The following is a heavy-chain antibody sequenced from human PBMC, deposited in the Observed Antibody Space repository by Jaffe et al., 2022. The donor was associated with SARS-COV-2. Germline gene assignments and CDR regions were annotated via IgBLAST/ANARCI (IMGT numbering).Heavy chain of an antibody. CDR2: IGTAGDT. Sequence: EVQLVESGGGLVQPGGSLRLSCAASGFTFSSYDMHWVRQRTGKGLEWVSGIGTAGDTYYPGSVKGRFTISREDAKNSFYLQMNSLRAGDTAVYYCAREGGGVGSFDIWGQGTMVTVSS. CDR3: AREGGGVGSFDI. V-gene: IGHV3-13*01. D-gene: IGHD3-16*01. J-gene: IGHJ3*02. CDR1: GFTFSSYD.